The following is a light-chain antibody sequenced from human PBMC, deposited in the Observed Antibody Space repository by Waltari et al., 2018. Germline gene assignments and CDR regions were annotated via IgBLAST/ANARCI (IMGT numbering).Light chain of an antibody. CDR3: QQYFNTPYT. CDR1: QSVLFKSTNKKY. V-gene: IGKV4-1*01. J-gene: IGKJ2*01. Sequence: DIVMTQSPDPLAVSLGERATINAKSSQSVLFKSTNKKYLAWYPQKPGQPHKLLIYWASTRESGVPDRFSGSGSGTDFALTISSLQAEDVAVYYCQQYFNTPYTFGQGTKLEIK. CDR2: WAS.